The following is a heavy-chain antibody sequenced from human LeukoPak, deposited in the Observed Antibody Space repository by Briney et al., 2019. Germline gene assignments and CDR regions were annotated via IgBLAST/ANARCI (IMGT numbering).Heavy chain of an antibody. CDR1: GFNFSSYG. V-gene: IGHV3-48*04. D-gene: IGHD1-26*01. Sequence: GGSLRLSCAASGFNFSSYGMNWVRQAPGKGLEWVSYIGRIGYTIYYADSVKGRFTISRDNAKNSLYLQMNSLRAEDTAVYYCASLPVGARPFDYWGQGTPVTVSS. CDR2: IGRIGYTI. CDR3: ASLPVGARPFDY. J-gene: IGHJ4*02.